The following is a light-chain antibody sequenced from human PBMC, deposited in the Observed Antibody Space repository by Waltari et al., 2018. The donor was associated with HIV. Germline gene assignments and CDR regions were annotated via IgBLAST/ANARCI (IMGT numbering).Light chain of an antibody. CDR2: AAS. CDR3: QQSYSPLT. Sequence: DIQMTQSPSSLPASVGDRVTITCRASQTISSYLNWYQQKPGKAPKLLIYAASSLQSGVPSRFSGSGSGTDFTLTISSLQPEDSATYYCQQSYSPLTFGGGTKVEIK. CDR1: QTISSY. J-gene: IGKJ4*01. V-gene: IGKV1-39*01.